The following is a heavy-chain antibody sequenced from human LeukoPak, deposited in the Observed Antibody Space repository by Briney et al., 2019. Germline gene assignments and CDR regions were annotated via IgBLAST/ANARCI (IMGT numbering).Heavy chain of an antibody. V-gene: IGHV3-7*03. CDR3: AKGRCSTSSCSLGYFDY. CDR1: GFTFNNYA. D-gene: IGHD2-2*01. CDR2: IKQDGSET. J-gene: IGHJ4*02. Sequence: GGSLRLSCAASGFTFNNYAMNWVRQAPGKGLEWVANIKQDGSETYYVDSVKGRFTISRDNAKNSLYLRMNSLRAEDTALYYCAKGRCSTSSCSLGYFDYWGQGNLVTVSS.